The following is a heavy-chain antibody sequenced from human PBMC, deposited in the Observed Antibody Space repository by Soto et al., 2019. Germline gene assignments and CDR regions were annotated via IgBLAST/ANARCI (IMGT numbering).Heavy chain of an antibody. Sequence: SETLSLTCTVSGGSISSYYWSWIRQPPGKGLEWIGYIYYSGSTNYNPSLKSRVTISVDTSKNQFSLKLSSVTAADTAVYYCARGIRGYEFYYYYYMDGWGKGTTVTVSS. CDR2: IYYSGST. CDR1: GGSISSYY. J-gene: IGHJ6*03. D-gene: IGHD5-12*01. CDR3: ARGIRGYEFYYYYYMDG. V-gene: IGHV4-59*01.